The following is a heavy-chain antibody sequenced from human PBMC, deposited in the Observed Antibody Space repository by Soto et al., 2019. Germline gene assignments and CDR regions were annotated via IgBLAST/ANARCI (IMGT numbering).Heavy chain of an antibody. V-gene: IGHV3-21*01. J-gene: IGHJ5*02. CDR3: ARNLYSGSPAPNWFDP. CDR1: GFTFSSYS. CDR2: ISSSSSYI. D-gene: IGHD1-26*01. Sequence: GGSLRLSCAASGFTFSSYSMNWVRQAPGKGLEWVSSISSSSSYIYYADSVKGRFTISRDNAKNSLYLQMNSLRAEDTAVYYCARNLYSGSPAPNWFDPWGQGTLVTVSS.